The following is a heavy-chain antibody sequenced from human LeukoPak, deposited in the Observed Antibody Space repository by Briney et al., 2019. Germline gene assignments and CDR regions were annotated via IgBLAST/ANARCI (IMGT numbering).Heavy chain of an antibody. V-gene: IGHV3-23*01. D-gene: IGHD4-23*01. Sequence: GGSLRLSCTAFGFTFSNYAMSWVRQTPGKGLEWLSPISGGGENTHYADSVEGRFTISRHNSQNTLYLQMNSLRADDTAVYYCAKDVGGPMFDYWGQGTLVTASS. CDR3: AKDVGGPMFDY. J-gene: IGHJ4*02. CDR1: GFTFSNYA. CDR2: ISGGGENT.